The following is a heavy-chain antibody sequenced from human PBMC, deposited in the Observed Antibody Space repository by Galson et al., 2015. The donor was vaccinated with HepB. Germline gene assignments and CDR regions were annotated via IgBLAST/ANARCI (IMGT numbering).Heavy chain of an antibody. D-gene: IGHD2-2*01. Sequence: SVKVSCKASGGTFSSYAISWVRQAPGQGLEWMGGIIPIFGTANYAQKFQGRVTITADESTSTAYMELSSLRSEDTAVCYCASEGYCSSTSCFGYYYYGMDVWGQGTTVTVSS. CDR1: GGTFSSYA. CDR2: IIPIFGTA. V-gene: IGHV1-69*13. J-gene: IGHJ6*02. CDR3: ASEGYCSSTSCFGYYYYGMDV.